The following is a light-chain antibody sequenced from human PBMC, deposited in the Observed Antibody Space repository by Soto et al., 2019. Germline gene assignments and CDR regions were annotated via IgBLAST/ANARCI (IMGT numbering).Light chain of an antibody. CDR2: IAS. V-gene: IGKV3-11*01. J-gene: IGKJ4*01. Sequence: EIVLTQSPATLSLSPGERATLSCGASRSVSSYLAWYQQKPGQVPRLLIYIASYRATGIPARFSGSGSGTDITLTISSLDLDHFAVYYCQHRSDSPPRLTFGGGTKVEIK. CDR1: RSVSSY. CDR3: QHRSDSPPRLT.